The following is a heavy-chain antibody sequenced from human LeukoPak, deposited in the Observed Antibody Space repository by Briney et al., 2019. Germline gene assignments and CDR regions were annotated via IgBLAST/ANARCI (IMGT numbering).Heavy chain of an antibody. J-gene: IGHJ4*02. CDR2: ISAYNGKS. CDR3: TRDLGNYDSWSGYSIFFDY. V-gene: IGHV1-18*01. D-gene: IGHD3-3*01. Sequence: ASVTVSCKASGYSFTSFGISWVRQAPGQGPEWMGWISAYNGKSNYVQKFQDRVTMTADTSTSTAYMELRSLRSDDTAVYYCTRDLGNYDSWSGYSIFFDYWGQGTLVTVSS. CDR1: GYSFTSFG.